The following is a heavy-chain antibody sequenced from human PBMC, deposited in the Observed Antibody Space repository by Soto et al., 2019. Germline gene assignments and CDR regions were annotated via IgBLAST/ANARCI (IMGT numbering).Heavy chain of an antibody. CDR3: AMAENYRYFDS. V-gene: IGHV4-61*01. J-gene: IGHJ4*02. CDR2: VAYTGTT. CDR1: GGSVGSRPYY. Sequence: QVQLQESGPGLVKPSETLSLTCAVSGGSVGSRPYYWSWIRQPPGKGLEWIGYVAYTGTTNYNPSVKSRVTISVDTSQNQVSLMLTSVSAAETAVYYWAMAENYRYFDSLVQGSLVTVSS. D-gene: IGHD1-7*01.